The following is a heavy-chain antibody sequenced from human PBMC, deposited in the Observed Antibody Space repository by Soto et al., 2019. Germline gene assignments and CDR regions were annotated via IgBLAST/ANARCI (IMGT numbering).Heavy chain of an antibody. CDR1: GFTFSDYY. CDR2: ISPRGSAI. Sequence: QVQLVESGGGLVKPGGSLRLSCAASGFTFSDYYMTWIRQAPGKGLEWVSYISPRGSAIYYADSVKGRFTISRDNARNSLYVQMNNLRAEDTALYYCAREVSPYALGDAFDIWGQGTMVTVSS. J-gene: IGHJ3*02. V-gene: IGHV3-11*01. D-gene: IGHD3-16*01. CDR3: AREVSPYALGDAFDI.